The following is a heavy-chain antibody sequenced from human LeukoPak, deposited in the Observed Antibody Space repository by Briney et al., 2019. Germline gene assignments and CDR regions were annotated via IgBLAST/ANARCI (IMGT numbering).Heavy chain of an antibody. CDR3: AGGYSSGWYIILKYGMDV. V-gene: IGHV3-43*02. D-gene: IGHD6-19*01. CDR2: ISGDGGST. CDR1: GFTFDDYA. Sequence: PGGSLRLSCAASGFTFDDYAMHWVRQAPGKGLEWVSLISGDGGSTYYADSVKGRFTISRDNSKNSLYLQMSSLRAEDTALYYCAGGYSSGWYIILKYGMDVWGQGTTVTVSS. J-gene: IGHJ6*02.